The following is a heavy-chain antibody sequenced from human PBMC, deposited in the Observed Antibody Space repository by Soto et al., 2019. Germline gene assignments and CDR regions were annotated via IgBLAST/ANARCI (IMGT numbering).Heavy chain of an antibody. CDR3: ARTPDYYYYYYYMDV. V-gene: IGHV4-31*03. CDR2: IYYSGST. J-gene: IGHJ6*03. D-gene: IGHD2-15*01. Sequence: SETLSLTCTFSGCSIISGGYYLSWIRQHPGKGLEWIGYIYYSGSTYYNPSLKSRVTISVDTSKNQFSLKLSSVTAADTAVYYCARTPDYYYYYYYMDVWGKGTTVTVSS. CDR1: GCSIISGGYY.